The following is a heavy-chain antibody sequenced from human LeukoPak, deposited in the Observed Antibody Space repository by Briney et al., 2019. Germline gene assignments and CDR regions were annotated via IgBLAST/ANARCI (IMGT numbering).Heavy chain of an antibody. V-gene: IGHV4-61*02. D-gene: IGHD4-17*01. CDR3: ARSRYGVLDY. Sequence: SQTLFLPRPVPGGSLSSGRYYWSWIRQPPREGLEWIGRIYTSGSTNYNPSLKSRVTISVDTSKNQFSLKLSSVTAADTAVYYCARSRYGVLDYWGQGTLVTVSS. CDR2: IYTSGST. CDR1: GGSLSSGRYY. J-gene: IGHJ4*02.